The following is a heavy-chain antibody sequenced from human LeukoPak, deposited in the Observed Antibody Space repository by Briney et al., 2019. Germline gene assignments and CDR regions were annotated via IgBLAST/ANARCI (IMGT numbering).Heavy chain of an antibody. D-gene: IGHD3-22*01. CDR1: GGSVSGYY. CDR3: ARPKKYYYDSSGYYGYFDY. Sequence: SETLSLPFAVYGGSVSGYYWSWIRQPPGRGLEWIGEINHSGSTNYNPSLKSRVTISVDTSKNQFSLKLSSVTAADTAVYYCARPKKYYYDSSGYYGYFDYWGQGTLVTVSS. V-gene: IGHV4-34*01. CDR2: INHSGST. J-gene: IGHJ4*02.